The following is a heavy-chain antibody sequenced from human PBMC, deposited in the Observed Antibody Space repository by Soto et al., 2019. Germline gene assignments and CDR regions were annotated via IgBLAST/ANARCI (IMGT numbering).Heavy chain of an antibody. CDR1: GGSVSSGDPY. J-gene: IGHJ5*02. CDR3: ARIISAFDP. CDR2: IFYRGTT. V-gene: IGHV4-30-4*01. Sequence: QVQLQESGPGLVKPSQTLSLTCTVSGGSVSSGDPYWSWIRQPPGKGLECIGDIFYRGTTYYNPSLKRRVTMSVDTSKNQFSLKLNSVTASDTAVYYCARIISAFDPWGQGTLVTVSS. D-gene: IGHD3-10*01.